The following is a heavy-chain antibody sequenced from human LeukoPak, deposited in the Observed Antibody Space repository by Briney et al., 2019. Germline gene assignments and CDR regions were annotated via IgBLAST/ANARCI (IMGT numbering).Heavy chain of an antibody. CDR1: GFTFNSYA. J-gene: IGHJ4*02. CDR3: AKDLGRYRNNYFDY. Sequence: GGSLRLSCAASGFTFNSYAMSWVRQAPEKGLEWVATISGGGGGTYYADSVKGRFTISRDDSKNTLYLQMNSLRAEDTAVYYCAKDLGRYRNNYFDYWGQGTLVTVSS. V-gene: IGHV3-23*01. CDR2: ISGGGGGT. D-gene: IGHD1-26*01.